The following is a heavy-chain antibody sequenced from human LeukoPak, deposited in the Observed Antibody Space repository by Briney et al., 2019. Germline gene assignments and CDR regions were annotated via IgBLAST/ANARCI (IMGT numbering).Heavy chain of an antibody. CDR3: ARASSGWFDY. J-gene: IGHJ4*02. D-gene: IGHD6-19*01. V-gene: IGHV3-48*01. CDR1: GFTFSSYS. Sequence: GSLRLSCAASGFTFSSYSMNWVRQAPGKGLEWVSSIISSSSTIYYADSVKGRFTISRDNAKNSLYLQMNSLRAEDTAVYYCARASSGWFDYRGQGTLVTVSS. CDR2: IISSSSTI.